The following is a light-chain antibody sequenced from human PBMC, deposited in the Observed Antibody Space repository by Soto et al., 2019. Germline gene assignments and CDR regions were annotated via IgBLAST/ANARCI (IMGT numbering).Light chain of an antibody. V-gene: IGKV1-39*01. CDR2: AAS. J-gene: IGKJ2*01. CDR1: QSISSY. CDR3: HKRSSTPV. Sequence: DIQMTQSPSSLSASVGDRVTITCRASQSISSYLNWYQQKPGKAPKLLIYAASSLQSGVPSRFSGSGSGTDFYLTISSLQPEAFATSSCHKRSSTPVFGQGTKLEIK.